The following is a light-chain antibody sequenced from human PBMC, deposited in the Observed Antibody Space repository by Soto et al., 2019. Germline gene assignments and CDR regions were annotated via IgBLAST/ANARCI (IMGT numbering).Light chain of an antibody. CDR2: DNN. CDR3: RTWATSLSAV. CDR1: SSNIGSNY. J-gene: IGLJ2*01. V-gene: IGLV1-51*01. Sequence: QSVLTQPPSVSAAPGQKVTISCSGSSSNIGSNYVSWYQHLPGTDPKLLIYDNNKRPSGIPVLFSGSQSGTSATLGITGLQTGDEADYYCRTWATSLSAVFGGGTKLTVL.